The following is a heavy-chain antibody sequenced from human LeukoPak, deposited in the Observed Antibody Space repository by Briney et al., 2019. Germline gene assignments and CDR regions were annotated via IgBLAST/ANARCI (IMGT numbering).Heavy chain of an antibody. Sequence: GGSLRLSCAASGFTFSSYSMNWVRQAPGKGLEWVSSISSSSSYIYYADSVKGRFTISRDNAKNSLYLHMNSLRADDTAVYYCAKDAVRGSGRINWFDSWGQGTLVTVSS. CDR3: AKDAVRGSGRINWFDS. CDR2: ISSSSSYI. CDR1: GFTFSSYS. J-gene: IGHJ5*01. V-gene: IGHV3-21*04. D-gene: IGHD3-10*01.